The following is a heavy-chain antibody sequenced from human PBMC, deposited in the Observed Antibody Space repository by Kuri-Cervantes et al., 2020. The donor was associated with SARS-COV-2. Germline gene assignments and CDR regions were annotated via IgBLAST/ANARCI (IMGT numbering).Heavy chain of an antibody. CDR1: GYTFTGYY. Sequence: ASVKVSCKASGYTFTGYYMHWVRQAPGQGLEWMGRINPNSGGTNYAQKFQGRVTMTRDTSISTAYMELRRLRSDDAAVYYCARDLYRHRRDIVVVVAEPQLPSVWGQGTLVTVSS. CDR2: INPNSGGT. V-gene: IGHV1-2*06. D-gene: IGHD2-15*01. CDR3: ARDLYRHRRDIVVVVAEPQLPSV. J-gene: IGHJ4*02.